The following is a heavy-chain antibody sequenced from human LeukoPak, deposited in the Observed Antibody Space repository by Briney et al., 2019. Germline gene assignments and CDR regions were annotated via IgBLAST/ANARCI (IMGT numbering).Heavy chain of an antibody. D-gene: IGHD3-22*01. J-gene: IGHJ4*02. CDR3: AKESGGYYDSSVFDY. V-gene: IGHV3-33*06. Sequence: GGSLRLSCAASGFTFSSYGMHWVRQAPGKGLEWVAVIWYDGSNRYYADSVKGRFTISRDNSKNTLYLQMNSLRAEDTAVYYCAKESGGYYDSSVFDYWGQGTLVTVSS. CDR1: GFTFSSYG. CDR2: IWYDGSNR.